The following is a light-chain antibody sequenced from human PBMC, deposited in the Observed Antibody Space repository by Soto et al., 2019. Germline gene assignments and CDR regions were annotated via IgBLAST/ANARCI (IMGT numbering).Light chain of an antibody. Sequence: QSVLTQPPSVSGAAGQRVTISCTGSSSNIGAGYDVHWYQQLPGTAPKLLIYGSIVRPSGVPDRFSGSKSGTSASLAITGLQAEDEADYYCQSFDSSLSAYVFGT. CDR3: QSFDSSLSAYV. CDR1: SSNIGAGYD. CDR2: GSI. V-gene: IGLV1-40*01. J-gene: IGLJ1*01.